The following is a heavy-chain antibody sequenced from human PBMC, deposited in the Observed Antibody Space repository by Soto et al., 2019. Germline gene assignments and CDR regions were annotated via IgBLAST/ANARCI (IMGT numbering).Heavy chain of an antibody. CDR1: GFTFSSYG. Sequence: GGSLRLSCAASGFTFSSYGMHWVRQAPGKGLEWVAVISYDGSNKYYADSVKGRFTISRDNSKNTLYLQMNSLRAEDTAVYYCAKANYYYGMDVWGQGTTVTVSS. CDR2: ISYDGSNK. CDR3: AKANYYYGMDV. J-gene: IGHJ6*02. V-gene: IGHV3-30*18.